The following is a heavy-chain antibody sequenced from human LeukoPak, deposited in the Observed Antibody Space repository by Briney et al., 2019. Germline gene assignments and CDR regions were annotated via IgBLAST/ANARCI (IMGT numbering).Heavy chain of an antibody. CDR3: ARNEQQLVSPFDY. J-gene: IGHJ4*02. CDR1: GYSFNNYG. Sequence: ASVKVSCKASGYSFNNYGISWVRQAPGQGLEWMGWISAYDGETRCKQNLQGRVTMTTDTSTSTAYMELRSLRSDDTAMYYCARNEQQLVSPFDYWGQGTLVTVSS. V-gene: IGHV1-18*01. D-gene: IGHD6-13*01. CDR2: ISAYDGET.